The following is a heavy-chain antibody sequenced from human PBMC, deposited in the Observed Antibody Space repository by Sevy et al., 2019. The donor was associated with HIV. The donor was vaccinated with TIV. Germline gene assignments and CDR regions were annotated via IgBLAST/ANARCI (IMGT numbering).Heavy chain of an antibody. J-gene: IGHJ4*02. D-gene: IGHD6-13*01. Sequence: GGSLRLSCAASGFTFSSYWMSWVRQAPGKGLEWVATINQDGSVKYYVDSVKGRFTISRDNARNSLYLRMNSLRAEDTALYYCVRAIAAAGSFWGQGTLVTVSS. CDR3: VRAIAAAGSF. CDR2: INQDGSVK. V-gene: IGHV3-7*01. CDR1: GFTFSSYW.